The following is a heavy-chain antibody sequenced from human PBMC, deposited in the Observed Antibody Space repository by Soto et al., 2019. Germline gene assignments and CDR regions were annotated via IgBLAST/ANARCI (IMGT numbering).Heavy chain of an antibody. V-gene: IGHV1-18*01. CDR1: GYTFTSYG. CDR3: ARDSNYGDYVPYMDV. D-gene: IGHD4-17*01. Sequence: GASVKVSCKASGYTFTSYGISWVRQAPGQGLEWMGWISAYNGNTNYAQKLQGRVTMTTDTSTSTAYMELRSLRSDDTAVYYCARDSNYGDYVPYMDVWGKGTTVTVSS. J-gene: IGHJ6*03. CDR2: ISAYNGNT.